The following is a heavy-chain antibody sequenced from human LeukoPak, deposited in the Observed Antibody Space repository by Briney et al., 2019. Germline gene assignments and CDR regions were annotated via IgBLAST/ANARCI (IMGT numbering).Heavy chain of an antibody. J-gene: IGHJ4*02. D-gene: IGHD3-3*01. CDR2: IKLDGSEK. CDR1: GFTFGKYW. Sequence: GGSLRLSCVASGFTFGKYWMSWVRQAPGKGLEWVANIKLDGSEKNYVDSVKGRFTISRDNTKNSLYLQMNSLRVEDTAVFYCARDQYDTWSRRGNFNSWGQGTLVIVSS. V-gene: IGHV3-7*03. CDR3: ARDQYDTWSRRGNFNS.